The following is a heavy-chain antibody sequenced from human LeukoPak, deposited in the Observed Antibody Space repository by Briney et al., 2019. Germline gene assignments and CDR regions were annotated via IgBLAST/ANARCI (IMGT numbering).Heavy chain of an antibody. J-gene: IGHJ4*02. V-gene: IGHV1-2*02. D-gene: IGHD6-19*01. CDR1: GYTFTGYY. Sequence: ASVKVSCKASGYTFTGYYMHWVRQAPGQGLEWMGWINPNSGGTNYAQKFQGRVTMTRDTSISTAYMELSRLRSDDTAVYYCAREWPPGVAGKVVGVTGNSNYDYWGRGTLVTVSS. CDR2: INPNSGGT. CDR3: AREWPPGVAGKVVGVTGNSNYDY.